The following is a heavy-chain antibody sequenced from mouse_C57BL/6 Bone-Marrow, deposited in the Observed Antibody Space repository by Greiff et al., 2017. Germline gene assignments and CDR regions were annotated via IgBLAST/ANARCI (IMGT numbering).Heavy chain of an antibody. J-gene: IGHJ3*01. D-gene: IGHD2-4*01. CDR1: GFSLTSYG. Sequence: QVQLQQSGPGLVQPSQSLSITCTVSGFSLTSYGVHWVRQSPGKGLEWLGVIWSGGSTDYNAAFISRLSISKDNSKSQVFFKMNSLQADDTAIYYCARGSYPIYCDYDGAWFAYWGQGTLVTVSA. CDR2: IWSGGST. V-gene: IGHV2-2*01. CDR3: ARGSYPIYCDYDGAWFAY.